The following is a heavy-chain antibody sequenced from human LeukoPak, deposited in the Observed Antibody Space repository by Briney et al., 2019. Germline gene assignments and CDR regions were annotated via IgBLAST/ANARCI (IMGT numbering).Heavy chain of an antibody. CDR3: ARDGRDHVAPFDY. D-gene: IGHD1-14*01. Sequence: PGGSLRLSSAASGFTSSGYVMNSVRQAPGKGLEWVSSISSSSSYIYYADSVKGRFTISRDNAKNSLYLQMNRLRAEATAVYYCARDGRDHVAPFDYWGQGTLVTVSS. CDR1: GFTSSGYV. J-gene: IGHJ4*02. V-gene: IGHV3-21*01. CDR2: ISSSSSYI.